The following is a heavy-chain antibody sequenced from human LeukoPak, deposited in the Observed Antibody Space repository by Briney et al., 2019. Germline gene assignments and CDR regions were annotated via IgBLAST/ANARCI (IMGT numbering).Heavy chain of an antibody. Sequence: SVKVSCKASGGTFSSYAISWVRQAPGQGLGWMGGIIPIFGTANYAQKFQGRVTITTDESTSTAYMELSSLRSEDTAVYYCASTLPAAPILFDAFDIWGQGTMVTVSS. J-gene: IGHJ3*02. CDR1: GGTFSSYA. CDR3: ASTLPAAPILFDAFDI. CDR2: IIPIFGTA. V-gene: IGHV1-69*05. D-gene: IGHD2-2*01.